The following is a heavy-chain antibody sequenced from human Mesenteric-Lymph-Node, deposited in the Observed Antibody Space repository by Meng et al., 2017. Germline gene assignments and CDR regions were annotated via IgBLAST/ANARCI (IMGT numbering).Heavy chain of an antibody. CDR1: GFICNVYC. CDR3: ARGRYASVGFDY. D-gene: IGHD2-2*01. CDR2: IKNDWSST. V-gene: IGHV3-74*01. Sequence: VRVEVAGGGVVESGGSRRLCCAVAGFICNVYCMHWVRQGPGKGLGWVSQIKNDWSSTDYADSVKGRFTIARDNAKNMLYLQMNSLRAEDTAVYYCARGRYASVGFDYWGQGTLVTVSS. J-gene: IGHJ4*02.